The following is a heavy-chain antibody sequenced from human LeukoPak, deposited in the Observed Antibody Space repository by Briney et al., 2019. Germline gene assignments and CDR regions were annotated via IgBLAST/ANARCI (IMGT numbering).Heavy chain of an antibody. D-gene: IGHD6-13*01. CDR3: ARRIAAAGTGWYFDL. CDR1: GGSFSGYY. V-gene: IGHV4-34*01. Sequence: SETLSLTCAVYGGSFSGYYWSWIRQPPGKGLEWIGEINHSGSTNYNPSLKSRVTISVDTSKNQFSLKLSSVTAADTAVYYCARRIAAAGTGWYFDLWGRGTLVTVSS. J-gene: IGHJ2*01. CDR2: INHSGST.